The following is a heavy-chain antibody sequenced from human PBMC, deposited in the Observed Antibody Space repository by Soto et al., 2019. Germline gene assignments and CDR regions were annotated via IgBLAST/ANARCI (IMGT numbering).Heavy chain of an antibody. CDR1: GYTFTGYY. J-gene: IGHJ6*03. Sequence: ASVKVSCKASGYTFTGYYMHWVRQAPGQGLEWMGWISAYNGNTNYAQKLQGRVTMTTDTSTSTAYMELRSLRSDDTAVYYCARTLGGSFYYYYYMDVWGKGTTVTVSS. V-gene: IGHV1-18*04. CDR2: ISAYNGNT. D-gene: IGHD3-10*01. CDR3: ARTLGGSFYYYYYMDV.